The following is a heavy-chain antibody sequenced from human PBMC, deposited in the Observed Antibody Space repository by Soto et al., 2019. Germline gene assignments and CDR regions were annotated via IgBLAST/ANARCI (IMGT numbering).Heavy chain of an antibody. Sequence: WGSLRLSCAASGFTFSSYWMNWVRQAPGKGLEWVANIKEDGSDKYYVDSVKGRFTISRDNAKNSLYLQMNSLRAEDTAVYYCARDENWGPPDYWGQGTLVTVSS. CDR2: IKEDGSDK. CDR3: ARDENWGPPDY. D-gene: IGHD7-27*01. CDR1: GFTFSSYW. V-gene: IGHV3-7*04. J-gene: IGHJ4*02.